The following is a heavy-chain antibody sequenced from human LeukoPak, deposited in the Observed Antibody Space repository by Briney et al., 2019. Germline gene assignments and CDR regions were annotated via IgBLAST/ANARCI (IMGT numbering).Heavy chain of an antibody. CDR3: AKGSYYYDSADYFDY. J-gene: IGHJ4*02. D-gene: IGHD3-22*01. CDR1: GFTFSSYA. V-gene: IGHV3-23*01. Sequence: GGSLRLSCAASGFTFSSYAMSWVRQAPGKGLEWVSTLSGSGGNTYYADSVKGRVTISRDNSKNTLYLQMNSLRAEDTAVYHCAKGSYYYDSADYFDYWGQGTLVTVSS. CDR2: LSGSGGNT.